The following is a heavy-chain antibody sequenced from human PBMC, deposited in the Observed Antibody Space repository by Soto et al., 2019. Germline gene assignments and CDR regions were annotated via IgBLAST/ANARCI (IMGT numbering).Heavy chain of an antibody. CDR2: IYSGGYT. CDR3: GGGPGGGGY. V-gene: IGHV3-53*01. D-gene: IGHD3-10*01. Sequence: EVQLVESGGGLIQPGGSLRLSCAVSGFTVSNNYMSWVRQAPGKGLEGVSVIYSGGYTAYGDSVKGRFTISRDNSKNPPSLQMNTRGAGGPAVFYWGGGPGGGGYWGQGTLVTVSS. J-gene: IGHJ4*02. CDR1: GFTVSNNY.